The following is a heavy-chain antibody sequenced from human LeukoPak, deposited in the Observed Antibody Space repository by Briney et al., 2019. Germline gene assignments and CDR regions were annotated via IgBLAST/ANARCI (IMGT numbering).Heavy chain of an antibody. V-gene: IGHV1-69-2*01. D-gene: IGHD3-10*01. CDR3: TTAGKFYYGSGSPSWFDP. CDR1: GYSFTDYF. CDR2: VDPEDGET. Sequence: GASVKVSCKASGYSFTDYFMHWVQQAPGKGLEWMGRVDPEDGETIYGEKFQGRVTITADTSTDTAYMELSSLRSEDTAVYYCTTAGKFYYGSGSPSWFDPWGQGTLVTVPS. J-gene: IGHJ5*02.